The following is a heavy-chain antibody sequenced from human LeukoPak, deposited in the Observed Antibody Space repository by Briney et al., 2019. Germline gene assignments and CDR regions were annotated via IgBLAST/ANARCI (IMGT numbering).Heavy chain of an antibody. CDR3: ARDPADYYDSSGYSY. Sequence: ASVKVSCKASGYTFTSYGISWVRQAPGQGLEWMGWIGAYNGNTNYAQKLQGRVTMTTDTSTSTAYMELRSLRSDDTAVYYCARDPADYYDSSGYSYWGQGTLVTVSS. V-gene: IGHV1-18*01. D-gene: IGHD3-22*01. J-gene: IGHJ4*02. CDR2: IGAYNGNT. CDR1: GYTFTSYG.